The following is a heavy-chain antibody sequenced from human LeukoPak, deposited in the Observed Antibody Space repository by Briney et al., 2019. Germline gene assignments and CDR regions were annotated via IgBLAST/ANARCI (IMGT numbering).Heavy chain of an antibody. CDR3: AIQTGTTPTLGDYYYGMDV. Sequence: SETLSLTCAVYGGSFSGYYWSWIRQPPGKGLEWIGEINHSGSTNYNPSLKSRVTISVDTSKNQFSLQLNSVTPEDTAVYYCAIQTGTTPTLGDYYYGMDVWGQGTTVTVSS. CDR2: INHSGST. D-gene: IGHD1-7*01. J-gene: IGHJ6*02. CDR1: GGSFSGYY. V-gene: IGHV4-34*01.